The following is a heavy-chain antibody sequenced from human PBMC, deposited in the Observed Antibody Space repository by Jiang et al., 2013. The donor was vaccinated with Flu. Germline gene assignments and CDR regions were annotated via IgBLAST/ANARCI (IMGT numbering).Heavy chain of an antibody. CDR3: MAEEDCTGGTCSKPRFDS. D-gene: IGHD2-8*02. CDR2: MIPEDGRT. Sequence: GAEVKKPGASVKVSCKASGYTFTDFFVHWVRQAPGQGLEWMGWMIPEDGRTTYAQRFQGRVTMTRDTSINTAYMDLSGLTSDDTAVYYCMAEEDCTGGTCSKPRFDSWGQGTRVTVSS. J-gene: IGHJ4*02. CDR1: GYTFTDFF. V-gene: IGHV1-2*02.